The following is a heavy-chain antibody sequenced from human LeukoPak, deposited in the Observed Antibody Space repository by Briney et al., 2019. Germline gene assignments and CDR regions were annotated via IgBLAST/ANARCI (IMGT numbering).Heavy chain of an antibody. CDR1: GGSFTSAGYY. CDR3: ARLTGTSYLDY. J-gene: IGHJ4*02. CDR2: IYGSGTT. D-gene: IGHD2-2*01. Sequence: SETLSLTCTVSGGSFTSAGYYWSWIRQPPGRGLEWVGYIYGSGTTYYNPSLKSRVTISEDTSRNQFSLKLSSVTAADTAVYYCARLTGTSYLDYWGQGALVTVSS. V-gene: IGHV4-31*03.